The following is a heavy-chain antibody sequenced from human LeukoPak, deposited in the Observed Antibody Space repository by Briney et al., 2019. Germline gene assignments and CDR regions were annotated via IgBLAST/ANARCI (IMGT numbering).Heavy chain of an antibody. Sequence: GGSLRLSCAASGFTFSSYSMNWVRQAPGKGLEWVSSISSSSSYIYYADSVKGRFTISRNNAKNSLYLQMNSLRAEDTAVYYCAASTLRYFDWLPDWGPGNLVTVSS. CDR2: ISSSSSYI. D-gene: IGHD3-9*01. J-gene: IGHJ4*02. V-gene: IGHV3-21*01. CDR3: AASTLRYFDWLPD. CDR1: GFTFSSYS.